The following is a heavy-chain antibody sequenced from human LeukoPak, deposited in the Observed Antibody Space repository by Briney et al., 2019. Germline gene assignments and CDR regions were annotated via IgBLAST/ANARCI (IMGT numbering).Heavy chain of an antibody. CDR1: GYSFTSYW. D-gene: IGHD1-26*01. CDR2: IYPGDSDT. J-gene: IGHJ4*02. Sequence: GESLRISCKGSGYSFTSYWIGWVRQMPGKGLEWMGIIYPGDSDTRYSPSFQGQVTISADKSISTAYLQWSSLKASDTAMYYCARRRDLYSGSYYPFDYWGQGTLVTVSS. CDR3: ARRRDLYSGSYYPFDY. V-gene: IGHV5-51*01.